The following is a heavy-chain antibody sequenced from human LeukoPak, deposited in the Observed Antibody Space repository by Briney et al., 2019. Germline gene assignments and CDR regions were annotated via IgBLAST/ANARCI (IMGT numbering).Heavy chain of an antibody. CDR1: GYTFTGYY. CDR3: ARQYGDDRYNWFDP. D-gene: IGHD4-17*01. Sequence: ASVKVSCKASGYTFTGYYMHWVRQAPGQGLEWLGWLNPNTGGTNYAQKFQGRVTMTRDTSITTAYMGLSSLGSDDTAIYYCARQYGDDRYNWFDPWGQGTLVTVSS. CDR2: LNPNTGGT. J-gene: IGHJ5*02. V-gene: IGHV1-2*02.